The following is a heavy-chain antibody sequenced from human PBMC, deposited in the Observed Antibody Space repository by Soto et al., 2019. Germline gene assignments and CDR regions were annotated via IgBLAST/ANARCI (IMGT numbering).Heavy chain of an antibody. J-gene: IGHJ4*02. CDR3: NSYPDFWGGHTPL. V-gene: IGHV3-15*07. D-gene: IGHD3-3*01. Sequence: EVQLVESGGGLVQPGGSLRLSCAASGFSITNTWMHWVRQAPGKGLEWVGRVKSKADGGTADYAAPVKGRFTVSRDDSKNTQYLQMNSLIMEDTAVYYCNSYPDFWGGHTPLWGQGTRVTVSS. CDR2: VKSKADGGTA. CDR1: GFSITNTW.